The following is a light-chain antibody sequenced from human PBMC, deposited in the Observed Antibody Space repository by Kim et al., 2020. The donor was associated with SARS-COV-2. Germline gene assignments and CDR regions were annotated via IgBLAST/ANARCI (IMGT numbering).Light chain of an antibody. J-gene: IGLJ1*01. Sequence: QSASVSGSPGQSITISCTGTSSDVGGYNYVSWYQQHPGKAPKLMIYDVSDRPSGVSNRFFGSKSGNTASLTISGLQAEDEADYYCRSYTDTSTLVFGTGTKVTVL. CDR1: SSDVGGYNY. V-gene: IGLV2-14*01. CDR2: DVS. CDR3: RSYTDTSTLV.